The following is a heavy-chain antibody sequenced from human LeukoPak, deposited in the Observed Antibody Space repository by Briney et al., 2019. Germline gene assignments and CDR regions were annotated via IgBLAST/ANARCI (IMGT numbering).Heavy chain of an antibody. D-gene: IGHD4-17*01. CDR2: IYTSGST. CDR3: ARYGDYGTEVWFDP. J-gene: IGHJ5*02. CDR1: GGSISSGSYY. V-gene: IGHV4-61*02. Sequence: SQTLSLTCTVSGGSISSGSYYWSWIRQPAGKGLEWIGRIYTSGSTNYNPSLKSRVTISVDTPKNQFSLKLSSVTAAHTAVYYCARYGDYGTEVWFDPWGQGTLVTASS.